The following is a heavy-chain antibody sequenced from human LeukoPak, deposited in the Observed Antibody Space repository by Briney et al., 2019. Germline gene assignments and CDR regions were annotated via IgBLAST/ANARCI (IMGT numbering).Heavy chain of an antibody. CDR2: IWYDGSNK. J-gene: IGHJ6*02. V-gene: IGHV3-33*01. Sequence: QPGRSLRLSCAASGFTFSSYGMHWVRQAPGKGLEWVAVIWYDGSNKYYADSVKGRFTISRDNSKNTLYLQMNSLRAEDTAVYYCAREFIVVVTAEFYGMDVWGQGTTVTVSS. D-gene: IGHD2-21*02. CDR3: AREFIVVVTAEFYGMDV. CDR1: GFTFSSYG.